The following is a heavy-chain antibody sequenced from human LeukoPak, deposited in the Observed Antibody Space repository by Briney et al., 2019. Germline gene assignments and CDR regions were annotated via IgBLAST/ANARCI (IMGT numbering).Heavy chain of an antibody. CDR3: ARHVKEDSSGWYRPYFDY. Sequence: PSETLSLTCTVSGGSISSSSYYWGWIRQPPGKGLEWIGSIYYSGSTYYNPSLKSRVTISVDTSKNQFSLKLSSVTAADTAVYYCARHVKEDSSGWYRPYFDYWGQGTLVTVSS. CDR2: IYYSGST. V-gene: IGHV4-39*01. D-gene: IGHD6-19*01. CDR1: GGSISSSSYY. J-gene: IGHJ4*02.